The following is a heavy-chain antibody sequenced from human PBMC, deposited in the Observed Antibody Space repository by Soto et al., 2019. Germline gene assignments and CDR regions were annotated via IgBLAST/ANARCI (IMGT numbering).Heavy chain of an antibody. V-gene: IGHV1-46*01. CDR1: GYTFTSYY. D-gene: IGHD6-19*01. CDR3: ARVRSSGWFDY. Sequence: ASVKVSCKASGYTFTSYYMHWVRQAPGQGLEWMGIINPSGGSTSYAQKFQGRVTMTRDTSTSTVYMELSSLRSEVTAVYYCARVRSSGWFDYWGQGTLVTVSS. J-gene: IGHJ4*02. CDR2: INPSGGST.